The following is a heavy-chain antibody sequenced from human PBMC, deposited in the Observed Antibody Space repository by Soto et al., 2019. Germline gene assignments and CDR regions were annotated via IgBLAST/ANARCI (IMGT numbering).Heavy chain of an antibody. CDR3: ARDRQDYDFWSGYLRVDY. CDR2: ISAYNGNT. Sequence: SVQVSCKASGYTFTSYGISWVRQAPGQGLEWMGWISAYNGNTNYAQKLQGRVTMTTDTSTSTAYMELRSLRSGDTAVYYCARDRQDYDFWSGYLRVDYWGQGTLLTAFS. CDR1: GYTFTSYG. D-gene: IGHD3-3*01. V-gene: IGHV1-18*04. J-gene: IGHJ4*02.